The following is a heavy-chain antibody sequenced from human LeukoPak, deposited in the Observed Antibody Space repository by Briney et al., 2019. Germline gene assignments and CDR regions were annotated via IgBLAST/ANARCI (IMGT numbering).Heavy chain of an antibody. CDR2: FYNSGRT. Sequence: SETLSLTCTVFGGSISSDLYYWNWIRQPAGKGLEWIGRFYNSGRTNFNPSLKSRVTLSADTSKNQFSLKLRSVTAADTAVYYCARGDLKSDWFDPWGQGTLVIVST. CDR1: GGSISSDLYY. V-gene: IGHV4-61*02. D-gene: IGHD3-3*01. CDR3: ARGDLKSDWFDP. J-gene: IGHJ5*02.